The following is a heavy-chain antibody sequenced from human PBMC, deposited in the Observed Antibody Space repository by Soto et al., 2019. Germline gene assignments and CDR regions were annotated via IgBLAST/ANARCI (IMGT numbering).Heavy chain of an antibody. V-gene: IGHV1-69*13. Sequence: ASVKVSCKASGGTFSSYAISWVRQAPGQGLEWMGGIIPIFGTANYAQKFQGRVTITADESTSTAYMELSSLRSEDTAVYYCARGGFDGTLAVNWFDPWGQGTLVTVSS. CDR2: IIPIFGTA. CDR1: GGTFSSYA. J-gene: IGHJ5*02. D-gene: IGHD3-10*01. CDR3: ARGGFDGTLAVNWFDP.